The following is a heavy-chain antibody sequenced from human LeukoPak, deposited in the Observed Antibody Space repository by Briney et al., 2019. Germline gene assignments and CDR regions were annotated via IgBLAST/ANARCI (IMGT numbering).Heavy chain of an antibody. CDR1: GGSISSSSYF. V-gene: IGHV4-39*01. J-gene: IGHJ3*01. Sequence: SETLSLTCIVSGGSISSSSYFWGWIRQPPGKGLEWIGSIYYSGSTYYNPSLKSRVTISVDTSKNQFSLKLSSVTAADTAVYYCHARVTMILGNDAFDLWGQGTMVTVSS. D-gene: IGHD3-22*01. CDR3: HARVTMILGNDAFDL. CDR2: IYYSGST.